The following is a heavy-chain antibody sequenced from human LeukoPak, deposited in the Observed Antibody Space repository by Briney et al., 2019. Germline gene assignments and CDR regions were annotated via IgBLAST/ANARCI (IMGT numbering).Heavy chain of an antibody. J-gene: IGHJ5*02. CDR3: ARGFPIVVVPAGFDP. D-gene: IGHD2-2*01. Sequence: SETLSLTCTVYGGSFSGYYWSWIRQPPGKGLEWIGEINHSGSTNYNPSLKSRVTISVDTSKNQFSLKLSSVTAADTAVYYCARGFPIVVVPAGFDPWGQGTLVTVSS. V-gene: IGHV4-34*01. CDR2: INHSGST. CDR1: GGSFSGYY.